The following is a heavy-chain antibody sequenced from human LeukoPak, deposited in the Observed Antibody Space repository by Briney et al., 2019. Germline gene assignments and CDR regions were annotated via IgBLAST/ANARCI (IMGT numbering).Heavy chain of an antibody. CDR3: ARYIRDLYYYYMDV. Sequence: ASVKVSCKASGYTFTGYYMHWVRQAPGRGLEWMGWINPNSGGTNYAQKFQGRVTMTRDTSISTAYMELSRLRSDDTAVYYCARYIRDLYYYYMDVWGKGTTVTVSS. V-gene: IGHV1-2*02. J-gene: IGHJ6*03. CDR1: GYTFTGYY. D-gene: IGHD3-10*01. CDR2: INPNSGGT.